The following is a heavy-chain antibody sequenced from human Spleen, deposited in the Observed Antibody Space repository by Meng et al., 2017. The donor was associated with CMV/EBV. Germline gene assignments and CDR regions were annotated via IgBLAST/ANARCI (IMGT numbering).Heavy chain of an antibody. J-gene: IGHJ3*02. V-gene: IGHV3-7*03. CDR1: GFTFSSYW. D-gene: IGHD6-19*01. CDR2: IKQDGSEK. CDR3: ARDWSSSGWYGAFDI. Sequence: GGSLRLSCAASGFTFSSYWMSWVRQAPGKGLEWVANIKQDGSEKYYVDSVKGRFTISRDNAKNSLYLQMNSLRAEDTALYHCARDWSSSGWYGAFDIWGQGTMVTVSS.